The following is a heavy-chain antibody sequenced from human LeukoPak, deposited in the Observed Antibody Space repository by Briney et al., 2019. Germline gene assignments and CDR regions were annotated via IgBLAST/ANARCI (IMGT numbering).Heavy chain of an antibody. J-gene: IGHJ4*02. CDR1: GGSFSGYY. D-gene: IGHD3-9*01. CDR3: ARSGVRTYYDILTGYYH. CDR2: INHSRNT. Sequence: PSETLSLTCVVYGGSFSGYYCSWIRQPPGKGLEWIGEINHSRNTNYNPSLKSRVTISVDTSKNQFSLKLSSVTAADTAVYYCARSGVRTYYDILTGYYHWGQGTLVTVSS. V-gene: IGHV4-34*01.